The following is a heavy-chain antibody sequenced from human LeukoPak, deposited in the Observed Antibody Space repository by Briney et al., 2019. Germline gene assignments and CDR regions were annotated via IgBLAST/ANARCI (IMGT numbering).Heavy chain of an antibody. CDR1: GFTFSSYG. CDR2: IRHDGSNK. D-gene: IGHD1-1*01. V-gene: IGHV3-30*02. CDR3: ANPDRNDDY. J-gene: IGHJ4*02. Sequence: GGSLRLSCAASGFTFSSYGMHWVRQAPGKGLEWVAFIRHDGSNKYYADSVKGRFTISRDNSKNTLYLQMNSLRAEDTAVYYCANPDRNDDYWGQGTLVTVSS.